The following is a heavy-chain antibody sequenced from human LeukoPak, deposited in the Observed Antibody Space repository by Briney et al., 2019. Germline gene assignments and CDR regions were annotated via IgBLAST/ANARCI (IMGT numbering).Heavy chain of an antibody. Sequence: TSQTLSLTCAISGDSVSSNSAAWNWIRQSPSRGLEWLGRTYYRSKWYNDYAVSVKSRITINPDASKNQFSLQLNSVTPEDTAVYYCAREGEDSSGWSHVDYWGQGTLVTVSS. D-gene: IGHD6-19*01. J-gene: IGHJ4*02. CDR2: TYYRSKWYN. CDR1: GDSVSSNSAA. V-gene: IGHV6-1*01. CDR3: AREGEDSSGWSHVDY.